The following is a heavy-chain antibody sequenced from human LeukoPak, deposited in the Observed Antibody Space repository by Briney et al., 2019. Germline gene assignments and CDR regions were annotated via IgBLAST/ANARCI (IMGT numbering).Heavy chain of an antibody. CDR2: IIPIFGTA. CDR3: ARARGDFWSRGYFDY. CDR1: GGTFSSYA. J-gene: IGHJ4*02. V-gene: IGHV1-69*13. D-gene: IGHD3-3*01. Sequence: SVKVSCKASGGTFSSYAISWVRQAPGQGLEWMGGIIPIFGTANYAQKFQGRVTITADESTSTAYMELSSLRSEDTAVYYCARARGDFWSRGYFDYWGQGTLVTVSS.